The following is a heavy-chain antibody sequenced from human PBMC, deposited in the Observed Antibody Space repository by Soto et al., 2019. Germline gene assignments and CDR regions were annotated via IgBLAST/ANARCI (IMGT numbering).Heavy chain of an antibody. CDR3: ARGRSLFRAGDTSVNFFDY. CDR1: GYTLSSCG. V-gene: IGHV1-3*01. J-gene: IGHJ4*02. D-gene: IGHD1-26*01. CDR2: INGGNGDT. Sequence: VQLVQSEAEVKKPGASVKVSCKASGYTLSSCGIHWVRQAPGQRLEWMGWINGGNGDTMYAQKFQDRVTMTRGTSANTAYMEVSSLASKDTAVYYCARGRSLFRAGDTSVNFFDYWGQGTLVTVSS.